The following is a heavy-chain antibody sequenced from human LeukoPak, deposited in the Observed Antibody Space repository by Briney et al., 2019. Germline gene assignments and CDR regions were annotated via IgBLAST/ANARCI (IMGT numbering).Heavy chain of an antibody. CDR2: IYYSGST. V-gene: IGHV4-59*01. CDR1: GGSISSYY. Sequence: PSETLSLTCTVSGGSISSYYWSWIRQPPGKGLEWIGYIYYSGSTNYNPSLKSRVTISVDTSKNQFSLKLSSVTAADTAVYYCASDHYDFWSGYSNWFDPWGQGTLVTVSS. J-gene: IGHJ5*02. CDR3: ASDHYDFWSGYSNWFDP. D-gene: IGHD3-3*01.